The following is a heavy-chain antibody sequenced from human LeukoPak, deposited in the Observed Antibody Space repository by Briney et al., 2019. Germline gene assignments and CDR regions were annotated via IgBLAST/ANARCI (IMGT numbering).Heavy chain of an antibody. V-gene: IGHV3-64*01. CDR3: ARDLGLRD. CDR1: GLTFITNA. Sequence: GGSLRLSCAASGLTFITNAMHWVRQPPGKGLEYVSAISSNGGSTYYANSVKGRFTISRDNSKNTLYLQMGSLRAEDMAVYYCARDLGLRDWGQGTLVTVSS. J-gene: IGHJ4*02. CDR2: ISSNGGST. D-gene: IGHD3/OR15-3a*01.